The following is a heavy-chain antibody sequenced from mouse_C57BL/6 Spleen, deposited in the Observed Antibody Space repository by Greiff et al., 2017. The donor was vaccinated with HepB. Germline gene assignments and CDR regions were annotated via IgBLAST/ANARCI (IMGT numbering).Heavy chain of an antibody. CDR1: GYTFTSYW. D-gene: IGHD2-2*01. V-gene: IGHV1-55*01. CDR2: IYPGSGST. J-gene: IGHJ3*01. CDR3: ARGGTMVTTSAY. Sequence: VQLQQSGAELVKPGASVKMSCKASGYTFTSYWITWVKQRPGQGLEWIGDIYPGSGSTNYNEKFKSTATLTVDTSSSTAYMQLSSLTSEDSAVYYCARGGTMVTTSAYWGQGTLVTVSA.